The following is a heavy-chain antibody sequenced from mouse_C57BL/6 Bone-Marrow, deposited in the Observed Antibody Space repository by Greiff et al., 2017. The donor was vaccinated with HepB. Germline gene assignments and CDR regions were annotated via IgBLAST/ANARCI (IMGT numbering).Heavy chain of an antibody. J-gene: IGHJ1*03. Sequence: EADGIDFSRYWMSWVRRAPGKGLEWIGEINPDSRTINYAPSLKDKFIISRDNAKNTLYLQMSKVRSEDTALYYCARVYYGSSYWYFDVWGTGTTVTVPS. CDR2: INPDSRTI. V-gene: IGHV4-1*01. CDR1: GIDFSRYW. CDR3: ARVYYGSSYWYFDV. D-gene: IGHD1-1*01.